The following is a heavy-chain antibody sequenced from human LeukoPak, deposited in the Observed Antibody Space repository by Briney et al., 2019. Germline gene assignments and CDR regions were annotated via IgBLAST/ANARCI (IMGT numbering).Heavy chain of an antibody. CDR3: AREDSWYSLDY. Sequence: SETLSLTCTVSGGSISSGGYYWSWIRQHPGKGLEWIGRIYTSGSVNYNPSLKSRVTMSVDTSKNQFSLKLSSVTAADTAVYYCAREDSWYSLDYWGQGTLVTVSS. V-gene: IGHV4-61*02. CDR2: IYTSGSV. D-gene: IGHD6-13*01. CDR1: GGSISSGGYY. J-gene: IGHJ4*02.